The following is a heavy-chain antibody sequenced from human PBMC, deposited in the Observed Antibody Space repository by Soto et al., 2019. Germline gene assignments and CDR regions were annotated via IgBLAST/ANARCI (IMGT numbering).Heavy chain of an antibody. CDR3: ARGGPYSRTWYFDY. CDR1: GGSITGYY. Sequence: PSETLSLTCNVSGGSITGYYWSWIRQPPGKGLEWIGFIYHTGSTDYNPSLQSRVTISVDTSKNQLSLKLTSVTVADTAVYYCARGGPYSRTWYFDYWGQGPLVTVSS. CDR2: IYHTGST. D-gene: IGHD1-26*01. V-gene: IGHV4-59*08. J-gene: IGHJ4*02.